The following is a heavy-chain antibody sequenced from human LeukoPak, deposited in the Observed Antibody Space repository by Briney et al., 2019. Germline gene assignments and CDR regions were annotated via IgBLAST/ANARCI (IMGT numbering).Heavy chain of an antibody. CDR2: INHSGST. V-gene: IGHV4-31*03. CDR3: ARLEYYYDSSGYYYYYGMDV. D-gene: IGHD3-22*01. J-gene: IGHJ6*02. Sequence: PSQTLSLTCTVSGGSISSGGYYWSWIRQHPGKGLEWIGEINHSGSTNYNPSLKSRVTISVDTSKNQFSLKLSSVTAADTAVYYCARLEYYYDSSGYYYYYGMDVWGQGTTVTVSS. CDR1: GGSISSGGYY.